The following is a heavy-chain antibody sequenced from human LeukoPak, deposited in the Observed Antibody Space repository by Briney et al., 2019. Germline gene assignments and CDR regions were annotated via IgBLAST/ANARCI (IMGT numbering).Heavy chain of an antibody. D-gene: IGHD2-15*01. CDR3: ATHTRHCSGGTCYSIDY. CDR1: GDSISSYH. V-gene: IGHV4-59*08. CDR2: VYYSGST. Sequence: SETLSLTCTVSGDSISSYHWTWIRQPPGRGLEWIGYVYYSGSTNYNPSLKSRVTISLDTSNNQFSLRLTSVTAADTAIYYCATHTRHCSGGTCYSIDYWGQGTLVTVSS. J-gene: IGHJ4*02.